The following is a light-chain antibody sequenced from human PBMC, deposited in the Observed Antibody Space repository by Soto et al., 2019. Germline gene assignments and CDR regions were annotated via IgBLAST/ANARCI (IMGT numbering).Light chain of an antibody. J-gene: IGKJ4*01. CDR3: LQDDDYPFT. CDR1: QGIRNE. CDR2: AAS. V-gene: IGKV1-6*01. Sequence: AIQLTQSPSSLSAFVGDRVTITCRASQGIRNELSWYQQKPGEAPKFLIFAASNLQSGVPSRFSGSGSGTDFTLTISSLQPEDFATYFCLQDDDYPFTFGGGTKVDIK.